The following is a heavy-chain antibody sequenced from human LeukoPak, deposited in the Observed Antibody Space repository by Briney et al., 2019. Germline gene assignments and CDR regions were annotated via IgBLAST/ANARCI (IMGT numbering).Heavy chain of an antibody. V-gene: IGHV3-23*01. D-gene: IGHD6-19*01. Sequence: GGSLRLSCTASGFTFSSYAMSWVRQAPGNGLEWVSAISGGGGTTYYADSVKGRFTISRDNSKNTLSLQMYSLRAEDTALYYCAKADGSAWYRGDYWGQGTLVTVSS. CDR3: AKADGSAWYRGDY. CDR1: GFTFSSYA. J-gene: IGHJ4*02. CDR2: ISGGGGTT.